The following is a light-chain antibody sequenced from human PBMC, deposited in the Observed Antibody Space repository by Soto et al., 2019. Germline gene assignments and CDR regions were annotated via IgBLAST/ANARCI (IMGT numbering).Light chain of an antibody. V-gene: IGLV2-23*01. J-gene: IGLJ1*01. CDR2: EDS. Sequence: QSALTQPASVSGSPGQSITISYTGSSRDVGSYNLVSWYQQHPGTAPKLLIYEDSQRPSGVSSRFSGSKSGNTASLTISGLQAEDEADYYCQSYVGRNSYVFGSGTKLTVL. CDR1: SRDVGSYNL. CDR3: QSYVGRNSYV.